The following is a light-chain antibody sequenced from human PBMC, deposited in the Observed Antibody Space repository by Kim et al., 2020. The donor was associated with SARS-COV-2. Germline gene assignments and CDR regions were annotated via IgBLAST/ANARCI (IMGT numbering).Light chain of an antibody. CDR2: DVT. V-gene: IGLV2-14*03. J-gene: IGLJ2*01. Sequence: QSALTQPASVSGSPGQSIALSCTGTSSDVGAHNYVSWYQQHPGKAPKLLIYDVTNRPSGVSNRFSGSKSGNTASLTISGLQADDEADYYCSSFTISKTVVFDGKTQLTVL. CDR1: SSDVGAHNY. CDR3: SSFTISKTVV.